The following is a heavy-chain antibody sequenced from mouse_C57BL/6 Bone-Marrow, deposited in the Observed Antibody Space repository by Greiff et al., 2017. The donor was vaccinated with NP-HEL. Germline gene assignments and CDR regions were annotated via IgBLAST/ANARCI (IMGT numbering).Heavy chain of an antibody. J-gene: IGHJ3*01. D-gene: IGHD4-1*01. CDR3: TTSGTKFAY. Sequence: EVKVVESGAELVRPGASVKLSCTASGFNIKDDYMHWVKQRPEQGLEWIGWIDPENGDTEYASKFQGKATITADTSSNTAYLQLSSLTSEDTAVYYCTTSGTKFAYWGQGTLVTVSA. CDR2: IDPENGDT. CDR1: GFNIKDDY. V-gene: IGHV14-4*01.